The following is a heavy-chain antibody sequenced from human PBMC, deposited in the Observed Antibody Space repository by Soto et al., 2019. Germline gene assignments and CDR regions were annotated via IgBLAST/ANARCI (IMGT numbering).Heavy chain of an antibody. CDR2: IIPIFGTA. Sequence: QVQLVQSGAEVKKPGSSVKVSCKASGGTFSSYAISWVRQAPGQGLEWMGGIIPIFGTANYAQKFQGRVTITADESTSTAYMELSSPRSEDTAVYYCARVGLEMATIVGAFDIWGQGTMVTVSS. V-gene: IGHV1-69*01. J-gene: IGHJ3*02. CDR3: ARVGLEMATIVGAFDI. D-gene: IGHD5-12*01. CDR1: GGTFSSYA.